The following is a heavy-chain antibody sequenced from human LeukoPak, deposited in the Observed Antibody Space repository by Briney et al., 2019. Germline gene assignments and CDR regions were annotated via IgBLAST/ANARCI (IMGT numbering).Heavy chain of an antibody. Sequence: GESLKISCKGSKYSFTNYWIGWVRQMPGKGLEWMGIIYPGDSDTRYSPSLQGQVTISADKSISTVYLQWSSLKASDTAMYYCARHSGGSWGYYYYMDVWGKGTSVTVSS. D-gene: IGHD6-13*01. CDR2: IYPGDSDT. CDR3: ARHSGGSWGYYYYMDV. J-gene: IGHJ6*03. V-gene: IGHV5-51*01. CDR1: KYSFTNYW.